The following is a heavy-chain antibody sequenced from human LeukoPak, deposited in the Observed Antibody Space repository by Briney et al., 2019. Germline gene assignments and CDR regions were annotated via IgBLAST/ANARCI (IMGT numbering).Heavy chain of an antibody. J-gene: IGHJ4*02. D-gene: IGHD3-3*01. V-gene: IGHV4-39*07. CDR3: AIQYDFWSGYYDY. Sequence: SETLSLTCTVSGGSISSSSYYWGWIRQPPGKGLEWIGSIYYSGSTYYNPSLKSRVTISVDTSKSQFSLKLSSVTAADTVVYYCAIQYDFWSGYYDYWGQGTLVTVSS. CDR2: IYYSGST. CDR1: GGSISSSSYY.